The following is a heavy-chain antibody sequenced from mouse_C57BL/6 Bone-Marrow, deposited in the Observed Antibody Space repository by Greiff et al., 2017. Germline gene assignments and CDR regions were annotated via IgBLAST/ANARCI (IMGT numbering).Heavy chain of an antibody. CDR1: GFNIKDDY. Sequence: VQLQQSGAELVRPGASVKLSCTASGFNIKDDYMHWVKQRPEQGLEWIGWIDPENGDTEYTSKFQGMGTITANTTSNTAYLQLSSLTSEDTAVYYCTTCGYYSYDAMDYWGQGTSVTVSA. D-gene: IGHD2-3*01. CDR3: TTCGYYSYDAMDY. J-gene: IGHJ4*01. CDR2: IDPENGDT. V-gene: IGHV14-4*01.